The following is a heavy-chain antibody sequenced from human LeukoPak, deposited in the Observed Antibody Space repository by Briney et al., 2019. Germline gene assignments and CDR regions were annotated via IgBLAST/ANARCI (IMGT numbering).Heavy chain of an antibody. D-gene: IGHD2-2*02. CDR3: ATGAAAIESSYYYYYMDV. CDR2: INPSGGST. J-gene: IGHJ6*03. V-gene: IGHV1-46*01. CDR1: GYTFTSYY. Sequence: GASVKVSCKASGYTFTSYYMHWVRQVPGQGLEWMGIINPSGGSTSYAQKFQGRVTMTRDMSTSTVYMELSSLRSEDTAVYYCATGAAAIESSYYYYYMDVWGKGTTVTVSS.